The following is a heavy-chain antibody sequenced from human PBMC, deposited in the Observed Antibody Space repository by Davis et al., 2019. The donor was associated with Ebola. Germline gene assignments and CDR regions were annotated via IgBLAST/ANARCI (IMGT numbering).Heavy chain of an antibody. CDR3: AKDGLEGPLDY. D-gene: IGHD6-19*01. CDR2: ISYDGSNK. J-gene: IGHJ4*02. Sequence: GESLKISCAASGFTFSSYGMHWVRQAPGKGLEWVAVISYDGSNKYYADSVKGRFTISRDNSKNTLYLQMNSLRAEDTAVYYCAKDGLEGPLDYWGQGTLVTVSS. CDR1: GFTFSSYG. V-gene: IGHV3-30*18.